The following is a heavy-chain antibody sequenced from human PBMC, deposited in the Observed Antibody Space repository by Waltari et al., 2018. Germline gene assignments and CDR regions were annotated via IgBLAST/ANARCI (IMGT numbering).Heavy chain of an antibody. V-gene: IGHV4-39*07. CDR2: IYYRGST. D-gene: IGHD6-6*01. CDR1: GGSISSSSYY. Sequence: QLQLQESGPGLVKPSETLSLTCTVSGGSISSSSYYWGWIRQPPGKGLEWIGSIYYRGSTYYHPSLKSRVTISVDTSKNQFSLKLSSVTAADTAVYYWARRESSSLFGWFDPWGQGTLVTVSS. J-gene: IGHJ5*02. CDR3: ARRESSSLFGWFDP.